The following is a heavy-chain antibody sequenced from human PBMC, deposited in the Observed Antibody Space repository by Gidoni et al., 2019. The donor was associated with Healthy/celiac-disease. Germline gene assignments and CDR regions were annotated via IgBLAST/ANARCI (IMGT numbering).Heavy chain of an antibody. J-gene: IGHJ3*02. CDR1: GFPFSSYA. D-gene: IGHD3-3*01. V-gene: IGHV3-30-3*01. Sequence: QVQLVESGGGVVQPGRSLRLSCAASGFPFSSYAMHWVRQAPGKGLEWVAVISYDGSNKYYADSVKGRFTISRDNSKNTLYLQMNSLRAEDTAVYYCARAGGYDFWSGFDAFDIWGQGTMVTVSS. CDR2: ISYDGSNK. CDR3: ARAGGYDFWSGFDAFDI.